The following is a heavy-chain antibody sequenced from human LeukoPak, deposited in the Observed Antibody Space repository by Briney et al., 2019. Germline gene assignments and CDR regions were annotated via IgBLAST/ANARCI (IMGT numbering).Heavy chain of an antibody. D-gene: IGHD5-24*01. CDR1: GYTFTSYG. CDR2: ISAYNGNT. V-gene: IGHV1-18*01. Sequence: ASVKVSCKASGYTFTSYGISWVRQAPGQGLEWMGWISAYNGNTNYAQKLQGRVTMTTDTSTSTAYMELRSLRSDDTAVYYCGTDRGSEMATIINSWGQGTLVTVSS. J-gene: IGHJ4*02. CDR3: GTDRGSEMATIINS.